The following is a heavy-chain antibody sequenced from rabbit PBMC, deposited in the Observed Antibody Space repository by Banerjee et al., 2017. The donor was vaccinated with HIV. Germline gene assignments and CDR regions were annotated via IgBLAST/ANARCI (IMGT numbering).Heavy chain of an antibody. CDR2: IYAGSSSST. CDR3: ARGGYGGYASTIFNL. D-gene: IGHD6-1*01. Sequence: QSLEESGGDLVKPGASLTLTCTASGFDLSSYYYMCWVRQAPGKGLEWIACIYAGSSSSTAYATWAKGRFTISKPSSTTVTLQMTSLTAADTATYFCARGGYGGYASTIFNLWGQGTLVTVS. J-gene: IGHJ4*01. V-gene: IGHV1S40*01. CDR1: GFDLSSYYY.